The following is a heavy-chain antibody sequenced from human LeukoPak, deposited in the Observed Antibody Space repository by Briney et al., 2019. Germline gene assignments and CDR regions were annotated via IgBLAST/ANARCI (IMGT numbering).Heavy chain of an antibody. CDR3: ARVVSDFWSGYPLYFDY. CDR1: GGSISSYY. Sequence: SETLSLTCTVSGGSISSYYWSWIRQPPGKGLEWIGYIYYSGSTNYNPSLKSRVTTSVDTSKNQFSLKLSSVTAADTAVYYCARVVSDFWSGYPLYFDYWGQGTLVTVSS. CDR2: IYYSGST. V-gene: IGHV4-59*01. J-gene: IGHJ4*02. D-gene: IGHD3-3*01.